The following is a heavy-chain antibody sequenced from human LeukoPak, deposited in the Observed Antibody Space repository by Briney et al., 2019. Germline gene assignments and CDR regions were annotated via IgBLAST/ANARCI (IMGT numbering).Heavy chain of an antibody. CDR1: GFTLSSYA. J-gene: IGHJ4*02. D-gene: IGHD4-23*01. CDR2: ISSNGGST. CDR3: ARDPYGGNSVYFDY. V-gene: IGHV3-64*01. Sequence: GGSLRLSCAASGFTLSSYAMHWVRQAPGKGLEYVSAISSNGGSTYYANSVKGRFTISRDNSKNTLYLQMGSLRAEDMAVYYCARDPYGGNSVYFDYWGQGTLVTVSS.